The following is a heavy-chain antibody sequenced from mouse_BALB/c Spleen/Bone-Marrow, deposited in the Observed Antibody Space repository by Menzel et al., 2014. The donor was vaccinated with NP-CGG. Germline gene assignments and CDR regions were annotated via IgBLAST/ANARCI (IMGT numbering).Heavy chain of an antibody. Sequence: VQLQQSGAELVMPGASVKMSCKASGYTFTDYWMHWVKQRPGQGLEWIGAIDTSDSYTSYNQKFKGKATLTVDESSSTAYMQLSSLTSEDSAVYYCARGTGWYFDVWGAATTVTVSS. CDR3: ARGTGWYFDV. V-gene: IGHV1-69*01. D-gene: IGHD4-1*01. J-gene: IGHJ1*01. CDR1: GYTFTDYW. CDR2: IDTSDSYT.